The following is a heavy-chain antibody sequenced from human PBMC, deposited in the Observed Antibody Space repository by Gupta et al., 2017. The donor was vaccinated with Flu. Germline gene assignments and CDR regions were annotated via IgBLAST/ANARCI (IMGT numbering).Heavy chain of an antibody. V-gene: IGHV4-39*01. Sequence: QLQLKGSGPGLVKPSETLSPTCPVSGGAISSNMYHWGWIRQPPGKGLEWIGNIYYTGRTHCNPSLKSRVTISADTSKNQFSLNLSSVTAADTAVYFCARHVNWNSDYYYYYMDVWGKGTTVTVSS. D-gene: IGHD1-7*01. CDR1: GGAISSNMYH. CDR2: IYYTGRT. CDR3: ARHVNWNSDYYYYYMDV. J-gene: IGHJ6*03.